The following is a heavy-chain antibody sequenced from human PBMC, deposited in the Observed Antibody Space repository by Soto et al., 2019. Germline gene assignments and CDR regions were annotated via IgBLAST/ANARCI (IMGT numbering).Heavy chain of an antibody. V-gene: IGHV3-23*01. CDR3: AKEPYDILTGYYRGNWFDP. D-gene: IGHD3-9*01. CDR2: ISGSGGST. Sequence: GGSLTLSCAAAGFTFSSYAMSWVRQAPGKGLEWVSAISGSGGSTYYADSVKGRFTISRDNSKNTLYLQMNSPRAEDTAVYYCAKEPYDILTGYYRGNWFDPWGQGTLVTV. CDR1: GFTFSSYA. J-gene: IGHJ5*02.